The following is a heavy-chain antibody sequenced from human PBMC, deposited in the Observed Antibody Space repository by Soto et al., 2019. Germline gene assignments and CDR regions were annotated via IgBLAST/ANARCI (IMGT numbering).Heavy chain of an antibody. CDR1: GGTFSSYT. J-gene: IGHJ4*02. CDR2: IIPILGIA. Sequence: QVQLVQSGAEVKKPGSSVKVSCKASGGTFSSYTISWVRQAPGQGLEWMGRIIPILGIANYAQKFQGRVTITADKSTSTAYMELSSLRSEDTAVYYYAREGATKGIDYWGQGTLVTVSS. V-gene: IGHV1-69*08. D-gene: IGHD5-12*01. CDR3: AREGATKGIDY.